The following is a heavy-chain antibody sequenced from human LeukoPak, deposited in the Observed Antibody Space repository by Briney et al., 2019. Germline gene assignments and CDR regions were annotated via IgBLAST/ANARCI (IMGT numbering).Heavy chain of an antibody. CDR1: GYSNSSGYY. D-gene: IGHD6-19*01. V-gene: IGHV4-38-2*02. CDR2: IYRSGST. Sequence: SETLSLTCTISGYSNSSGYYWGWIRQPPGKGLEWIGSIYRSGSTYYNPSLKSRVTISLDTSENQFSLKLSSVTAADTAVYYCARDLYSSGWGYFDYWGQGTLVTVSS. J-gene: IGHJ4*02. CDR3: ARDLYSSGWGYFDY.